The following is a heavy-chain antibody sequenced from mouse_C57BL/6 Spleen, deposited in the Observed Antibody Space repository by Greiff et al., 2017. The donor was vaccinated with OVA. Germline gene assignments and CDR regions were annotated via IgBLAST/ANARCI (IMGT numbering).Heavy chain of an antibody. CDR2: IDPSDSYT. V-gene: IGHV1-69*01. Sequence: VQLQQSGAELVMPGASVKLSCKASGYTFTSYWMHWVKQRPGQGLEWIGEIDPSDSYTNYNQKFKGKSTLTVDKSSSTAYMQLSSLTSEDSAVYYCARAYYYGSSYAAWFAYWGQGTLVTVSA. CDR1: GYTFTSYW. D-gene: IGHD1-1*01. J-gene: IGHJ3*01. CDR3: ARAYYYGSSYAAWFAY.